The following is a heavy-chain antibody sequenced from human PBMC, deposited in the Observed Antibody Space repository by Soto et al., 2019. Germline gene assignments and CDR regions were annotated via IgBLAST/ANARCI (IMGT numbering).Heavy chain of an antibody. D-gene: IGHD3-22*01. Sequence: ASVKVSCKASGYTFTSYGISWVRQAPGQGLEWMGWISAYNGNTNYAQKLQGRVTMTTDESTSTAYMELSSLRSDDTAVYYCARENTPYYDSSGYYVLWGQGTLVTVSS. CDR2: ISAYNGNT. J-gene: IGHJ4*02. CDR1: GYTFTSYG. V-gene: IGHV1-18*01. CDR3: ARENTPYYDSSGYYVL.